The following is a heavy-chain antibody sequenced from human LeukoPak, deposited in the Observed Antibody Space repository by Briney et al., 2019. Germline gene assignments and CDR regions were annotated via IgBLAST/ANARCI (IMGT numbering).Heavy chain of an antibody. J-gene: IGHJ6*02. V-gene: IGHV3-23*01. D-gene: IGHD4-17*01. CDR2: ISGSGGST. CDR3: AKDRSHYGDYGHYGVDV. Sequence: GGSLRLSCAASGFTFSSYAMSWVRQAPGKGLEWVSAISGSGGSTYYADSVKGRFTISRDNSKNTLYLQVNSLRAEDTAVYYCAKDRSHYGDYGHYGVDVWGQGTTVTVSS. CDR1: GFTFSSYA.